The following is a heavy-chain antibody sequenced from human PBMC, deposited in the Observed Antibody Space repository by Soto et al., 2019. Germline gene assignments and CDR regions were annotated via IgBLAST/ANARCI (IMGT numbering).Heavy chain of an antibody. D-gene: IGHD2-15*01. V-gene: IGHV4-59*08. J-gene: IGHJ4*02. Sequence: QVQLQESGPGLVKPSETLSLTCTVSGGSISSYYWSWIRQPPGKGLEWIGYIYYSGSTNYNPSLKSRVTISVDTSMYLFSLKLSSVTAADTDVYYCERRWGRSFNYWSQGTLVTVSS. CDR3: ERRWGRSFNY. CDR1: GGSISSYY. CDR2: IYYSGST.